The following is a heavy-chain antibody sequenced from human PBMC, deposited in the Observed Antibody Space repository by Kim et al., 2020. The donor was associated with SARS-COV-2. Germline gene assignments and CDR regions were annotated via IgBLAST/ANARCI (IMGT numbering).Heavy chain of an antibody. V-gene: IGHV4-34*01. Sequence: SETLSLTCAVYGGSFSGYYWSWIRQPPGKGLEWIGEINHSGSTNYNPSLKSRVTISVDTSKNQFSLKLSSVTAADTAVYYCARGLRGYFDWLLDYWGQGTLVTVSS. CDR2: INHSGST. D-gene: IGHD3-9*01. J-gene: IGHJ4*02. CDR3: ARGLRGYFDWLLDY. CDR1: GGSFSGYY.